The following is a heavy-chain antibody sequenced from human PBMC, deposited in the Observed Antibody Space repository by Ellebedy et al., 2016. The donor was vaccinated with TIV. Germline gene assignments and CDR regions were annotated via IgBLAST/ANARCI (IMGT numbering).Heavy chain of an antibody. V-gene: IGHV3-7*03. D-gene: IGHD2/OR15-2a*01. Sequence: GGSLRLSXAASGVTVSSYWMSWVRQAPGKGLEWVANRKQDGSEKYYVDSVKGRFTISRDNAKNSLYLQMNSLRAEDTDVYYCARLLYYLGNWFDPWGQGTLVTVSS. CDR1: GVTVSSYW. J-gene: IGHJ5*02. CDR3: ARLLYYLGNWFDP. CDR2: RKQDGSEK.